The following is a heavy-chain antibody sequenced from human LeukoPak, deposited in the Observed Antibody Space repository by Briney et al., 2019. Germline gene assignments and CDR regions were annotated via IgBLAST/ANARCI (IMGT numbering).Heavy chain of an antibody. V-gene: IGHV3-23*01. CDR1: ASTFSSYA. Sequence: GGSLRLSCAASASTFSSYAMSWVRQAPGKGLEWVSATSSSGGSTYYADSVKGRFTISRDNSKNTLYLQMNSLRAEDTAVYYCAKAPSSTGGAFDIWGQGTMVTVSS. CDR3: AKAPSSTGGAFDI. CDR2: TSSSGGST. J-gene: IGHJ3*02. D-gene: IGHD2-2*01.